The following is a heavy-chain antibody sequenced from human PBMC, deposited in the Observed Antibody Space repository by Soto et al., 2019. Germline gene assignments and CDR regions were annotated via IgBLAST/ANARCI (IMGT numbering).Heavy chain of an antibody. V-gene: IGHV3-48*02. J-gene: IGHJ4*01. D-gene: IGHD6-13*01. CDR2: ISSSSSTI. Sequence: GGSLRLSCAASGFTFSSYSMNWVRQAPGKGLEWVSYISSSSSTIYYADSVKGRFTISRDNAKNSLYLQMNSLRDEATAVYYCARVAIPIAAAGRDAVDYWSHRTLVAVS. CDR1: GFTFSSYS. CDR3: ARVAIPIAAAGRDAVDY.